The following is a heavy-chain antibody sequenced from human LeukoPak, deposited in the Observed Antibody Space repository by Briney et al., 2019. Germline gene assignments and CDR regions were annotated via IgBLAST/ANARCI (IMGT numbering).Heavy chain of an antibody. V-gene: IGHV3-11*01. J-gene: IGHJ4*02. D-gene: IGHD5-18*01. CDR3: AKGHAYSYGYCTY. Sequence: GGSLRLSCAASRFTFSDFYMSSFSDFYMSWIRQAPGKGLEWVSYISDSGTTTYYADSVKGRFTISRDNAKNSLYLQMNSLITEDTALYYCAKGHAYSYGYCTYWGLGTLVTVSS. CDR2: ISDSGTTT. CDR1: RFTFSDFY.